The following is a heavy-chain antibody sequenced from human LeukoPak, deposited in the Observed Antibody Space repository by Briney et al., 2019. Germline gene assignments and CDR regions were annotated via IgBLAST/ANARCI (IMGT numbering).Heavy chain of an antibody. CDR2: ISSSSSTI. V-gene: IGHV3-48*01. CDR3: AKPDYYYGSGTSTYFGMDV. Sequence: PGGSLRLSCAASGFTFSSYSMNWVRQAPGKGLEWVSYISSSSSTIYYADSVKGRFTISRDNSKNTLYLQMNSLRAEDTAVYYCAKPDYYYGSGTSTYFGMDVWGQGTTVTVSS. J-gene: IGHJ6*02. CDR1: GFTFSSYS. D-gene: IGHD3-10*01.